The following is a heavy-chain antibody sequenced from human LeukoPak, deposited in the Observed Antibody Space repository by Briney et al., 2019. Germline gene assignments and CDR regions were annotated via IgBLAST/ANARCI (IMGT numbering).Heavy chain of an antibody. J-gene: IGHJ6*02. Sequence: GGSLRLSCTASGFTFGDYNMNWVRQAPGKGLEWVGFIRSKAYGGTTEYAASVKGRFTISRDDSESIAYLQMNSLKTEDTAVYYCTRDKSSYYGSGTDVWGQGTTVTVSS. CDR1: GFTFGDYN. CDR2: IRSKAYGGTT. CDR3: TRDKSSYYGSGTDV. V-gene: IGHV3-49*04. D-gene: IGHD3-10*01.